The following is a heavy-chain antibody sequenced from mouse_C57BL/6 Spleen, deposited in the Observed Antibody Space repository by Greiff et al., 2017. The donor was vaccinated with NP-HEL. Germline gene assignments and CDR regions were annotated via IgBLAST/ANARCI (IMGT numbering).Heavy chain of an antibody. Sequence: QVQLQQPGAELVRPGSSVKLSCKASGYTFTSYWMDWVKQRPGQGLEWIGNIYPSDSETHYNQKFKDKATLTVDKSSSTAYMQRSSLTSEDSAVYYCARSGGTTGFAYWGQGTLVTVSA. V-gene: IGHV1-61*01. CDR3: ARSGGTTGFAY. D-gene: IGHD1-1*01. J-gene: IGHJ3*01. CDR1: GYTFTSYW. CDR2: IYPSDSET.